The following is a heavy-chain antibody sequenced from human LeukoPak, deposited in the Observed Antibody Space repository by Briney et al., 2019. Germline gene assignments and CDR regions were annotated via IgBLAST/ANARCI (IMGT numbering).Heavy chain of an antibody. V-gene: IGHV4-38-2*01. CDR1: GYSISSGYY. J-gene: IGHJ5*02. D-gene: IGHD2-2*01. Sequence: PSETLSLTCAVSGYSISSGYYGGWIRQPPGQGVGGIGSIYHSGSTYYYPSLKRRVTISLDTSKNQFSLKLISVTAADTAVYYCAGLISSPAYCNSTSCQGWFVPWGQGTLVTVSS. CDR3: AGLISSPAYCNSTSCQGWFVP. CDR2: IYHSGST.